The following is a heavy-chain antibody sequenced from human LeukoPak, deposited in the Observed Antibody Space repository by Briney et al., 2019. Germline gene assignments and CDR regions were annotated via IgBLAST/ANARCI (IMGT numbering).Heavy chain of an antibody. CDR1: GGFISSGNYY. CDR2: IYARGST. Sequence: PSETLSLTCTVSGGFISSGNYYWNWIRQPAGKGLEWIGRIYARGSTNYSPSLKSRVTISVDTSKNQFSLKLSSVTAADTAVYYCARLARYYDSSGYYYRLFDYWGQGTLVTVSS. J-gene: IGHJ4*02. D-gene: IGHD3-22*01. CDR3: ARLARYYDSSGYYYRLFDY. V-gene: IGHV4-61*02.